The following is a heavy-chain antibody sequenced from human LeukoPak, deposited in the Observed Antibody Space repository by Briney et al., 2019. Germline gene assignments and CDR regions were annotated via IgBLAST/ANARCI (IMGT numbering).Heavy chain of an antibody. D-gene: IGHD2-2*01. Sequence: SETLSLTCAVYGASFSGYYWSWIRQSPGKGLEWIGEINHSGSTNYNPSLKSRVTTSVDTSKNQFSLKLSSVTAADTAVYYCARTTEDCSSTSCYQYWFDPWGQGTLVTVSS. J-gene: IGHJ5*02. CDR2: INHSGST. V-gene: IGHV4-34*01. CDR1: GASFSGYY. CDR3: ARTTEDCSSTSCYQYWFDP.